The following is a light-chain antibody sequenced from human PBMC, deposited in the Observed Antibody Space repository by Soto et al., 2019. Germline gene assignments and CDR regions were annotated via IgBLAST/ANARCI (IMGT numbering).Light chain of an antibody. CDR2: KAS. V-gene: IGKV1-5*03. Sequence: DIQMTQSPFTLSASVGDRIIITCRASQNIGSWLAWYQQKPGKAPKLLIYKASSLESGVPSRFSGSGSGTEFTLTISSLQLDDFATYYCQQYNSYCTFGQGTKLEIK. CDR1: QNIGSW. J-gene: IGKJ2*02. CDR3: QQYNSYCT.